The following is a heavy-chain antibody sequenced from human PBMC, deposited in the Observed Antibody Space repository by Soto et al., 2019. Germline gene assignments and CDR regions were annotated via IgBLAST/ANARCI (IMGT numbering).Heavy chain of an antibody. CDR1: GYTFTSYG. J-gene: IGHJ4*02. CDR2: ISAYNGNT. V-gene: IGHV1-18*01. Sequence: GASVKVSCKASGYTFTSYGISWVRQAPGQGLEWMGWISAYNGNTNYAQKLQGRVTITADESTSTAYMELSSLRSEDTAVYYCARGREVVTAPLDYWGQGTLVTVSS. D-gene: IGHD2-21*02. CDR3: ARGREVVTAPLDY.